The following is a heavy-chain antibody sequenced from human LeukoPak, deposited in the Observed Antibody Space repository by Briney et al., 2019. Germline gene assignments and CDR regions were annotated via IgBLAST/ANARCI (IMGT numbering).Heavy chain of an antibody. J-gene: IGHJ4*02. CDR3: AKIAARDTGEGY. V-gene: IGHV1-46*01. Sequence: ASVTVSCKASGYTFTINHIHWVRQAPGQGLEWMGVINPSGDSTSYSPNFQGRVTVTRDTSTSTVYMELSSLRSEDTAIYYCAKIAARDTGEGYWGQGTLVTVSS. D-gene: IGHD6-6*01. CDR2: INPSGDST. CDR1: GYTFTINH.